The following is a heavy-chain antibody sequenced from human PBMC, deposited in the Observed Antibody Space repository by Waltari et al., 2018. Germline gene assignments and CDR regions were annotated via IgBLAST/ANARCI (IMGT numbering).Heavy chain of an antibody. CDR3: ARGDIVLGVYAMGEFDY. V-gene: IGHV4-39*07. D-gene: IGHD2-8*02. J-gene: IGHJ4*02. CDR1: GGSISSSSYY. CDR2: IYYSGST. Sequence: QLQLQESGPGLVKPSETLSLTCTVSGGSISSSSYYWGWIRQPPGKGLEGIGSIYYSGSTYYNPSLKGRVTISGDTSKNQFSLKLSSVTAADTAVYYCARGDIVLGVYAMGEFDYWGQGTLVTVSS.